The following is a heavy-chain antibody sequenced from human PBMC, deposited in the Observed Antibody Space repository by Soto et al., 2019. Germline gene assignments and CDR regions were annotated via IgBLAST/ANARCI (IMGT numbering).Heavy chain of an antibody. CDR3: AHSGWYGYYYYGMDL. J-gene: IGHJ6*02. CDR2: IYWDDDK. Sequence: QITLKESGPTLVKPTQTLTLTCTFSGFSLSTSGVGVGWIRQPPGKALEWLAPIYWDDDKRYSPSLKSRLTSTKDTSQNQVVPTMTNMDPVDTSPYYCAHSGWYGYYYYGMDLSGQGTTVTVS. CDR1: GFSLSTSGVG. D-gene: IGHD6-19*01. V-gene: IGHV2-5*02.